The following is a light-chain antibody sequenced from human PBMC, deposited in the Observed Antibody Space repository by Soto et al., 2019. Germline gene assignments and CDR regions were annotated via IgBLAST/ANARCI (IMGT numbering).Light chain of an antibody. V-gene: IGLV2-14*01. J-gene: IGLJ1*01. CDR1: SSDVGVYNY. CDR2: EVS. Sequence: HSVLTQPSSVSGSPGQSITISCTGTSSDVGVYNYVSWYQQHPGKAPKLMIYEVSNRPSGVSNRFSCSKSGNTASLTISGLQAEDEADYYCSSYTSSSTLYVFGTGTKVTVL. CDR3: SSYTSSSTLYV.